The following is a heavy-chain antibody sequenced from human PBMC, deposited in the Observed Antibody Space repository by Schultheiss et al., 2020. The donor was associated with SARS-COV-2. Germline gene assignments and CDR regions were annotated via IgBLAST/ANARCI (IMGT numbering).Heavy chain of an antibody. V-gene: IGHV3-74*01. CDR2: INSDGSST. J-gene: IGHJ4*02. CDR1: GFTFSNYG. Sequence: GGSLRLSCAASGFTFSNYGMHWVRQAPGKGLVWVSRINSDGSSTSYADSVKGRFTISRDNSKNTLYLQMNSLRAEDTAVYYCAKDTVVPSVYSGYDSVDYWGQGTLVTVSS. CDR3: AKDTVVPSVYSGYDSVDY. D-gene: IGHD5-12*01.